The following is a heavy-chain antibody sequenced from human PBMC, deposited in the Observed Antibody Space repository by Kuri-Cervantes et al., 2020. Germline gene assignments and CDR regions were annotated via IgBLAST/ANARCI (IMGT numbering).Heavy chain of an antibody. CDR3: AREDCSSTSCYFDY. CDR2: ISYDGSNK. D-gene: IGHD2-2*01. Sequence: LSLTCAASGFTFSSYAMHWVRQAPAKGLEWVAVISYDGSNKYYADSVKGRFTISRDNAKNSLYLQMNSLRAEDTAVYYCAREDCSSTSCYFDYWGQGTLVTVSS. J-gene: IGHJ4*02. CDR1: GFTFSSYA. V-gene: IGHV3-30*07.